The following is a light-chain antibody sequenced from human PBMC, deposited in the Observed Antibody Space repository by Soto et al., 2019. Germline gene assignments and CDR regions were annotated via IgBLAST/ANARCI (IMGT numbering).Light chain of an antibody. J-gene: IGKJ1*01. CDR2: DAS. CDR3: QEYSDSSWT. V-gene: IGKV1-5*01. Sequence: IQVTQSPSTLSRSVGDRLTITCRASQSIDNKLAWYQRKTGKAPKLLIYDASTLESGVPSTFDGSGFGTEFTLTISSLQPDDFATYYCQEYSDSSWTFGQGTKVDIK. CDR1: QSIDNK.